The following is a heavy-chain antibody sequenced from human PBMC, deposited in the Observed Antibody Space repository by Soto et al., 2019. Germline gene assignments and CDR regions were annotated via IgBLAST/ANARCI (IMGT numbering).Heavy chain of an antibody. CDR2: ISAYNGNT. Sequence: GASVKVSCKASGYTFTSYGISWVRQAPGQGLEWMGWISAYNGNTNYAQKLQGRVTMTTGTSTSTAYMELRSLRSDDTAVCYCAREVLGLAAAGTYYYYYYMDVWGKGTTVTVSS. CDR3: AREVLGLAAAGTYYYYYYMDV. CDR1: GYTFTSYG. D-gene: IGHD6-13*01. J-gene: IGHJ6*03. V-gene: IGHV1-18*01.